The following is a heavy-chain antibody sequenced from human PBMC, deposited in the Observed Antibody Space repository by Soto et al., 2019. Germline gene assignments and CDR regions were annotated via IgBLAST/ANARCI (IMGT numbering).Heavy chain of an antibody. CDR3: AKDQYSSSWFAY. D-gene: IGHD6-13*01. V-gene: IGHV3-30*18. J-gene: IGHJ4*02. Sequence: QVQLVESGGGVVQPGRSLRLSCAASGFTFSTYGMHWVRQAPGKGLEWVAIILYDGSNQYYADSVKGRFTISRDNSKNTLYLQMNSLRAEDTAVYYCAKDQYSSSWFAYWGQGTLVTVSS. CDR2: ILYDGSNQ. CDR1: GFTFSTYG.